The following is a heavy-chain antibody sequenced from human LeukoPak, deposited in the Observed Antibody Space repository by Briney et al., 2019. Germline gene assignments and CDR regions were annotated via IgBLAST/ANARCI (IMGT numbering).Heavy chain of an antibody. CDR2: IYPGDSDT. V-gene: IGHV5-51*01. D-gene: IGHD3-9*01. CDR1: GYSFTSYW. J-gene: IGHJ5*02. Sequence: GESLKISCKGSGYSFTSYWIGWVRQMPGKGLEWMGIIYPGDSDTRYGPSFQGQVTISADKSISTAYLQWSSLKASDTAVYYCARRSYYDILTGYGGWFDPWGQGTLVTVSS. CDR3: ARRSYYDILTGYGGWFDP.